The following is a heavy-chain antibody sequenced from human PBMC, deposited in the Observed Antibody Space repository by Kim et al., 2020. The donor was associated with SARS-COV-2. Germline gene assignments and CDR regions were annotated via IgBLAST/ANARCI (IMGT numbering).Heavy chain of an antibody. D-gene: IGHD4-17*01. CDR3: GRLMTTASGWFDP. J-gene: IGHJ5*02. V-gene: IGHV4-4*09. Sequence: YNPSLKRRVTISVDTSKTHFALKLRSVTAAATAVYYCGRLMTTASGWFDPWGQGTLVTVSS.